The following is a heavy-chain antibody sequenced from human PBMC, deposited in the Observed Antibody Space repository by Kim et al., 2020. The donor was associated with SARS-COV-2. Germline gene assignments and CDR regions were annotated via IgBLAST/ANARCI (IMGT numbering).Heavy chain of an antibody. CDR3: AKDSSPNGMDV. CDR2: IYSGGSST. V-gene: IGHV3-23*03. CDR1: GFTFSSYA. D-gene: IGHD6-13*01. Sequence: GGSLRLSCAASGFTFSSYAMSWVRQAPGKGLEWVSVIYSGGSSTYYADSVKGRFTISRDNSKNTLYLQMNSLRAEDTAVYYCAKDSSPNGMDVWGQGTTVTVSS. J-gene: IGHJ6*02.